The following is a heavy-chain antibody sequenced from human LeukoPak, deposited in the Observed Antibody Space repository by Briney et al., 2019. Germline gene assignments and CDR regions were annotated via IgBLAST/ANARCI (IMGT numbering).Heavy chain of an antibody. J-gene: IGHJ4*02. V-gene: IGHV3-7*01. Sequence: GGSLRLSCAASGFTFSSYWMAWVRQAPGKGLEWVANIKQDGSEKYYVESVKGRLTISRDNAKNSLYLQMNRLRAEDTAVYYCARDLSWTATDYWGQGTLVTVSS. D-gene: IGHD5-18*01. CDR1: GFTFSSYW. CDR2: IKQDGSEK. CDR3: ARDLSWTATDY.